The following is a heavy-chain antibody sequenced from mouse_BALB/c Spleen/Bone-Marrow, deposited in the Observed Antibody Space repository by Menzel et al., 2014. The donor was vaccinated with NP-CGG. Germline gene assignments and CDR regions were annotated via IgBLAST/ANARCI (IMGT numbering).Heavy chain of an antibody. CDR2: IGPANGNT. V-gene: IGHV14-3*02. D-gene: IGHD2-14*01. Sequence: EVKVVDSGAELVKPGASVKLSCTASGFNIKDTYLHWVKQRPEQGLEWIGRIGPANGNTKYDPKFQGKATITADTSSNTAYLQLSSLTSEDTAVYYCASYRYAWYFDVWGAGTTVTVSS. J-gene: IGHJ1*01. CDR1: GFNIKDTY. CDR3: ASYRYAWYFDV.